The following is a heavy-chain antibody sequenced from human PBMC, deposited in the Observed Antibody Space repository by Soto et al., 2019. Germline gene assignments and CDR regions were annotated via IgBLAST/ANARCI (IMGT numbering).Heavy chain of an antibody. CDR3: ARVERGTATTVVDAFDI. V-gene: IGHV4-34*01. D-gene: IGHD1-1*01. J-gene: IGHJ3*02. CDR1: GGFVSSGSYY. CDR2: MSHSGGT. Sequence: QVQLQQWGAGLLKPSETLSLTCAVYGGFVSSGSYYWSWIRQPPGKGLEWIGEMSHSGGTHFNPSLKSRVTISVDTSENQFSLKMSSVTAADTALYYCARVERGTATTVVDAFDIWGPGTMVPVSS.